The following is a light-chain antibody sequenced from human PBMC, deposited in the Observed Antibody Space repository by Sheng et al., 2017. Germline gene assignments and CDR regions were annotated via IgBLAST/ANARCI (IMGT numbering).Light chain of an antibody. CDR1: QSVNSN. Sequence: EIVMTQSPGTLSVSPGERATLSCRASQSVNSNLAWYQQKPGQPPRLLIYGSSNRATGIPARFSGSGSGTEFTLTISSLQSEDFAIYYCQQYNNWPPWTFGQGTKVEFK. V-gene: IGKV3D-15*01. CDR3: QQYNNWPPWT. CDR2: GSS. J-gene: IGKJ1*01.